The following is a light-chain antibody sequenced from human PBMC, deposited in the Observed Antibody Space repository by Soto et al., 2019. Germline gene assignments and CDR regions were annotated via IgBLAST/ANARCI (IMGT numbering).Light chain of an antibody. CDR3: SSYTSSSLYV. V-gene: IGLV2-14*01. J-gene: IGLJ1*01. Sequence: QSALTQAASVSGSPGQSITISCTGTSSDVGGYNYVSWYQQFPGKVPKLLIYNVSDRPSGVSNRFSGSKSGNTASLTISGLQTEDEADYYCSSYTSSSLYVFGTGTRSPS. CDR1: SSDVGGYNY. CDR2: NVS.